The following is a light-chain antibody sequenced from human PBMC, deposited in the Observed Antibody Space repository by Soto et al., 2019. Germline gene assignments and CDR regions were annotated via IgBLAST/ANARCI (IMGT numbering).Light chain of an antibody. CDR2: GAF. J-gene: IGKJ4*01. CDR3: QQYNNWPPFT. V-gene: IGKV3-15*01. Sequence: EIVMTQSPATLSVSPGERATLSCRASQSVSSNLAWYQQKPGQAPRLLIYGAFIRATGIPARFSGSGSGTEFTLTISSLQSEDFAVYYCQQYNNWPPFTIGGGTKVEIK. CDR1: QSVSSN.